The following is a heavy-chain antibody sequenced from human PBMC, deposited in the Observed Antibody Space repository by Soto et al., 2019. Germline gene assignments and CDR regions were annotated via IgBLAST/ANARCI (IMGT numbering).Heavy chain of an antibody. V-gene: IGHV3-23*01. CDR2: IIGNGGII. Sequence: VQLLESGGGLVQPGGSLRLSCAASGFTFSTYAMSWVRQAPGKGLEWVAGIIGNGGIISYGDSVKGRFTISRDNSNNILYLQMHSLRVEDTAVYYCAKDRQPDGLWPFDHWGQGTLVTVSS. CDR1: GFTFSTYA. J-gene: IGHJ4*02. D-gene: IGHD2-8*01. CDR3: AKDRQPDGLWPFDH.